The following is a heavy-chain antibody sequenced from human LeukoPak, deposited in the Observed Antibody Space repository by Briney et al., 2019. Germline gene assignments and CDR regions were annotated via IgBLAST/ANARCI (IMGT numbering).Heavy chain of an antibody. CDR3: ARQSARSSPSYYFDY. CDR2: IHHSGNT. V-gene: IGHV4-39*01. Sequence: SETLSLTCSVSGDSISSSGYYWDWIRQPPGKGLEWIGSIHHSGNTNYNPSLKSRVTISVDTSKNQFSLKLSSVTAADTAVYYCARQSARSSPSYYFDYWGQGTLVTVSS. CDR1: GDSISSSGYY. D-gene: IGHD6-19*01. J-gene: IGHJ4*02.